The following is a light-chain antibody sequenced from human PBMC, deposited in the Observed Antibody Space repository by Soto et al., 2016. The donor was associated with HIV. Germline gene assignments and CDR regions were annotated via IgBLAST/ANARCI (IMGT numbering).Light chain of an antibody. Sequence: DIQMTQFPSTLSASIGDRVTITCRASQSVSVWLAWYQQKPGKAPNLLIFKTSTLEIGVPSRFSGSGSGTDFTLTLSSVQPDDVGTYYCQQFGNSPYTFGQGTKLEIK. CDR2: KTS. V-gene: IGKV1-5*03. J-gene: IGKJ2*01. CDR1: QSVSVW. CDR3: QQFGNSPYT.